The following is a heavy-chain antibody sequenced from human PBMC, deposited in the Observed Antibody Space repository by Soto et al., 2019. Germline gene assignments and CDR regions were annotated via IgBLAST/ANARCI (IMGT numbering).Heavy chain of an antibody. CDR1: GLTFSSYA. Sequence: EVQLLESGGGLVQPGGSLRLSCAASGLTFSSYAMSWVRQAPGKGLEWVSAISGSGGSTYYADSVKGRFTISRDNSKNTLYLQMNSLRAEDTAVYYCTASGTTVAYYYGMDVWGQGTTVTVSS. CDR3: TASGTTVAYYYGMDV. CDR2: ISGSGGST. J-gene: IGHJ6*02. V-gene: IGHV3-23*01. D-gene: IGHD3-10*01.